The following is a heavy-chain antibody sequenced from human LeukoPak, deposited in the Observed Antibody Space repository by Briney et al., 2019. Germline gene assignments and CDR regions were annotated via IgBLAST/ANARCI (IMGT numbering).Heavy chain of an antibody. J-gene: IGHJ4*02. D-gene: IGHD2-21*01. V-gene: IGHV4-59*08. Sequence: SETLSLTCTVSGVSSSSSYWSWVRQPPGKGLEWIGYIFYTGDSNHNPSFKSRVSISLDTSKDQISLKLYSVTAADTAVYYCARHRFASPLDSWGQGTLVTVSS. CDR1: GVSSSSSY. CDR2: IFYTGDS. CDR3: ARHRFASPLDS.